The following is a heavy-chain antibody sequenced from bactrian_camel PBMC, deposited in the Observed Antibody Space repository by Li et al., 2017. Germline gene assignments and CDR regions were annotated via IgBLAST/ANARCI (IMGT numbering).Heavy chain of an antibody. D-gene: IGHD3*01. Sequence: VQLVESGGGSVQAGGSLQLVCVGSGYADATYSVAWFRQAAGKERGWVSTVDSDGSTAYDPSVKGRFTMTKDSAKNTLYLQMNSLEPEDTAKYYCAADKSPCSRIPIYWVREDQYKYWGQGTQVTVS. J-gene: IGHJ4*01. V-gene: IGHV3S31*01. CDR1: GYADATYS. CDR3: AADKSPCSRIPIYWVREDQYKY. CDR2: VDSDGSTA.